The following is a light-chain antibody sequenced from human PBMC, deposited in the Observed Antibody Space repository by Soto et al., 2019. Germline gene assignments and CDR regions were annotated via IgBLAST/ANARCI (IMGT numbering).Light chain of an antibody. CDR3: SSYAASNNLGV. V-gene: IGLV2-8*01. J-gene: IGLJ2*01. Sequence: QSVLTQPPSASGSPGQSVTISCIGTSSDVGGYNYVSWYQQHPSKAPNLMIYEVSKRPSGVPDRFSGSKSGNTASLTVSGLQAEDKADYYCSSYAASNNLGVFGGGTKLTVL. CDR2: EVS. CDR1: SSDVGGYNY.